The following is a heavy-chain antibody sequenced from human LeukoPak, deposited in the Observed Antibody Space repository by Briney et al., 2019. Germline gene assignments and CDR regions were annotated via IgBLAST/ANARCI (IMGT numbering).Heavy chain of an antibody. J-gene: IGHJ5*02. D-gene: IGHD4-17*01. CDR3: ARDLYGDYVFDL. Sequence: SQTLSLTCAISGDGVSSNSAAWNWTRQSPSRGLEWLGRTYYRSKWYNDYAVSVKSRITINPDTSKNQFSLQLNSVNPEDTAVYYCARDLYGDYVFDLWGEGPRVSVPS. CDR1: GDGVSSNSAA. V-gene: IGHV6-1*01. CDR2: TYYRSKWYN.